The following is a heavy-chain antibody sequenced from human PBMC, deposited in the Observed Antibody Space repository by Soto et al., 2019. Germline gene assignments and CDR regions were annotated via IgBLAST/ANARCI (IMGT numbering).Heavy chain of an antibody. CDR1: GFTFSSYA. CDR2: ISYDGSNK. J-gene: IGHJ4*02. CDR3: AREGSAGYYYDSSGYYYVPYYFDY. D-gene: IGHD3-22*01. Sequence: GGSLRLSCAASGFTFSSYAMHWVRQAPGKGLEWVVVISYDGSNKYYADSVKGRFTISRDNSKNTLYLQMNSLRAEDTAVYYCAREGSAGYYYDSSGYYYVPYYFDYWGQGTLVTVSS. V-gene: IGHV3-30-3*01.